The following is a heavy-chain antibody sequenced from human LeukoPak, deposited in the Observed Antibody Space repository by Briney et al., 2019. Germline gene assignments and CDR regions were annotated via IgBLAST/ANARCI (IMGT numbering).Heavy chain of an antibody. CDR1: GGSISGYY. CDR3: ARGPQDYGGNSDCNDAFDI. Sequence: PSETLSLTCTVSGGSISGYYWSWIRQPAGKGLEWIGRIYTSGSTNYKPSLKSRVTMSVDTSKNQFSLKVSSVTAADTAVYYCARGPQDYGGNSDCNDAFDIWGQGTMVTVSS. V-gene: IGHV4-4*07. D-gene: IGHD4-23*01. J-gene: IGHJ3*02. CDR2: IYTSGST.